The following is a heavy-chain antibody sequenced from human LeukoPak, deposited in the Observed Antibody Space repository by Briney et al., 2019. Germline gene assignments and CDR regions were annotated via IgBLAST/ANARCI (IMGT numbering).Heavy chain of an antibody. V-gene: IGHV1-2*02. Sequence: APVKVSCKASGYTFTGYYMHWVRQAPGQGLEWMGWINPNSGGTNYAQKFQGRVTMTRDTSISTAYMELSRLRSDDTAVYYCARTPRQYCSSTSCRKGYYYYGMDVWGQGTTVTVFS. D-gene: IGHD2-2*01. CDR3: ARTPRQYCSSTSCRKGYYYYGMDV. J-gene: IGHJ6*02. CDR1: GYTFTGYY. CDR2: INPNSGGT.